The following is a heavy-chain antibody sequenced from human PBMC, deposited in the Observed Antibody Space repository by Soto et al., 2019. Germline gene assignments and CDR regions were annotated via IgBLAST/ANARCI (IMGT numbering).Heavy chain of an antibody. CDR2: IYYSGST. CDR1: GGSFSGYY. CDR3: ARLDKFDY. Sequence: SETLSLTCAVYGGSFSGYYWSWIRQPPGKGLEWIGSIYYSGSTNYNPSLKSRVTISVDTSKNQFSLKLSSVTAADTAVYYCARLDKFDYWGQGTLVTVSS. V-gene: IGHV4-34*01. J-gene: IGHJ4*02.